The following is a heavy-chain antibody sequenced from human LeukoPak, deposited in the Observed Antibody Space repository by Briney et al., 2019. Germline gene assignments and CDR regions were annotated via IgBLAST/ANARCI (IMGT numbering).Heavy chain of an antibody. D-gene: IGHD2-15*01. CDR3: ARRIGDYYDYGMYV. CDR1: GGSISSYY. V-gene: IGHV4-59*01. CDR2: IYYSGST. J-gene: IGHJ6*02. Sequence: PSETLSLTCTVSGGSISSYYWSWIRQPPGKGLEWIGYIYYSGSTNYNPSLKSRVTISVDTSKNQFSLKLSSVTAADTAVYYCARRIGDYYDYGMYVWGQGTTVTVSS.